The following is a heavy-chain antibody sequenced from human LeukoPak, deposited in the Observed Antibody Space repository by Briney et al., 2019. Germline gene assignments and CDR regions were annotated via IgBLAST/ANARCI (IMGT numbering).Heavy chain of an antibody. CDR1: GGSISSYY. D-gene: IGHD4-17*01. CDR3: ASTSTTVTTLYGMDV. Sequence: SETLSLTCTVSGGSISSYYWSWIRQPPGKGLEWIGYIYYSGSTNYNPSLKSRVTISVDTSKNQFSLKLSSVTAADTAVYYCASTSTTVTTLYGMDVWGQGTTVTVS. V-gene: IGHV4-59*01. CDR2: IYYSGST. J-gene: IGHJ6*02.